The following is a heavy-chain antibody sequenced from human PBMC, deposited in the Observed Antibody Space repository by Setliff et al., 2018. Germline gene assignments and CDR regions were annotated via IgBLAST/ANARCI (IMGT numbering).Heavy chain of an antibody. CDR2: INPNSGGT. Sequence: GASVKVSCKASGSTFTGYYVHWVRQAPGQGLEWMGWINPNSGGTAYTQKFQGRVTVTRDTSISTAYMELSRLRSDDTAVYYCARGGDILTGDPPWAFDLWGHGTMVTVSS. D-gene: IGHD3-9*01. V-gene: IGHV1-2*02. CDR3: ARGGDILTGDPPWAFDL. CDR1: GSTFTGYY. J-gene: IGHJ3*01.